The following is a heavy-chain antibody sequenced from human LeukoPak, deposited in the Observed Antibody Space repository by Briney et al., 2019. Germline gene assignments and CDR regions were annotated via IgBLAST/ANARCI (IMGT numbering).Heavy chain of an antibody. CDR1: GGSISSSNW. V-gene: IGHV4-4*02. CDR2: IYHSGST. Sequence: SETLSLTCAVSGGSISSSNWWSWVRQPPGKGLEGIGVIYHSGSTNYKPSLKSRVTISVDKSKNQVFLKLSPVTAGDTAVYYCARVLVRGYCSGGSCYRRFDPWGQGTLVTVSS. D-gene: IGHD2-15*01. CDR3: ARVLVRGYCSGGSCYRRFDP. J-gene: IGHJ5*02.